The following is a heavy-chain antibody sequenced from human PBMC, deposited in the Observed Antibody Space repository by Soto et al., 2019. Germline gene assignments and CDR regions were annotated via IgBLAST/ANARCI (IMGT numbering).Heavy chain of an antibody. CDR1: GFTFSSYS. CDR3: ARVSTAYYYGMDV. Sequence: EVQLVESGGGLVKPGGSLRLSCAASGFTFSSYSMNWVRQAPGKGLEWVSSISSSSYIYYADSVKGRFTISRDNAKNSLYLQMNSLRAEDTAVYYCARVSTAYYYGMDVWGQGTTVTVSS. J-gene: IGHJ6*02. V-gene: IGHV3-21*01. CDR2: ISSSSYI.